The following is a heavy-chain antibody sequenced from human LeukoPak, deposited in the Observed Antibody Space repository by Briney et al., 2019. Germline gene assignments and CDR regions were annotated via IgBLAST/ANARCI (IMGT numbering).Heavy chain of an antibody. Sequence: SETLSLTCTVSGGSISSYYWSWIRQPPGKGLEWIGYIYYSGSTNYNPSLKSRDTISVDTSKHQFSLKLSSVTAADTAVYYCARAQYDSSGYLFDYWGQGTLVTVSS. CDR3: ARAQYDSSGYLFDY. CDR2: IYYSGST. D-gene: IGHD3-22*01. V-gene: IGHV4-59*01. CDR1: GGSISSYY. J-gene: IGHJ4*02.